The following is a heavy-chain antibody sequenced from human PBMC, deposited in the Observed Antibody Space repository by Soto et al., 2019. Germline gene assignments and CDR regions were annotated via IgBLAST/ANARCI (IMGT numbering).Heavy chain of an antibody. D-gene: IGHD3-10*01. J-gene: IGHJ4*02. CDR3: VKADGMVQLFDS. V-gene: IGHV3-23*04. CDR2: ISSNSADT. Sequence: EVQLVESGGGLVQPGGSLRLSCVASGFTFSHYVMSWVRQAPGKGLEWVSGISSNSADTDYADSVKGRFTISRDNSKNTLYLQLNSLRAEDTALYYYVKADGMVQLFDSWGQGSLVTVSS. CDR1: GFTFSHYV.